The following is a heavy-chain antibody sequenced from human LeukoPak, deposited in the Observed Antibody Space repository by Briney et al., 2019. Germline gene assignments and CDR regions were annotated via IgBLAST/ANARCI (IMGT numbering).Heavy chain of an antibody. CDR2: ISSSSSTI. V-gene: IGHV3-48*01. D-gene: IGHD3-10*01. CDR1: GFTFSSYS. J-gene: IGHJ6*03. Sequence: PGGSLRLSCAASGFTFSSYSMNWVRQAPGKGLEWVSYISSSSSTIYYADSVKGRFTISRDNAKNSLYLQMNSLRAEDTAVYYCARDKDYYIFMDVWGKGTTVTVSS. CDR3: ARDKDYYIFMDV.